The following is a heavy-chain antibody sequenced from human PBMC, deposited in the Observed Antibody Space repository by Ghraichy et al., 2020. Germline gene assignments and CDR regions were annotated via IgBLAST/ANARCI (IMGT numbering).Heavy chain of an antibody. CDR2: INRSGST. CDR1: GGSFSGYY. CDR3: ARLPRGNSLGFDY. Sequence: SETLSLTCAVYGGSFSGYYWSWIRQPPGKGLEWIGEINRSGSTNYNPSLKSRVTISVDTSKNQFSLKLSSVTAADTAVYYCARLPRGNSLGFDYWGQGTLVTVSS. V-gene: IGHV4-34*01. J-gene: IGHJ4*02. D-gene: IGHD4-23*01.